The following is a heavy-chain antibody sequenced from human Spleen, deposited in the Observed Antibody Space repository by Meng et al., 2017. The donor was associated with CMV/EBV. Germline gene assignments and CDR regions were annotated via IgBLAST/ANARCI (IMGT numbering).Heavy chain of an antibody. V-gene: IGHV3-15*01. J-gene: IGHJ4*02. CDR1: GFTFSNAW. CDR2: IKSKTDGETA. CDR3: IWNDLGDY. Sequence: EVQLVESGGDSVKPGGCRRLSCAGSGFTFSNAWMSWVRQAPGKGLEWVGRIKSKTDGETADYNAPVKGRFTISRDDSKNTLYLQMNSLKTEDTAIYYCIWNDLGDYWGQGTLVTVSS. D-gene: IGHD1-1*01.